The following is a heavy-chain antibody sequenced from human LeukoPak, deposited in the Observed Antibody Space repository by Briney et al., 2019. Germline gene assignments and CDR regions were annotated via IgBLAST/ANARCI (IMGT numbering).Heavy chain of an antibody. J-gene: IGHJ4*02. Sequence: GGSLPLSRAASVFTFSRYSMNWVRPAPGKGLEGVSYISSSSSTIYYADSVKGRFTISRDNAKNSLYLQMNSLRDEDTAVYYCARDHQGNSFSSIDYWGQGTLVTVSS. CDR3: ARDHQGNSFSSIDY. V-gene: IGHV3-48*02. D-gene: IGHD4-23*01. CDR1: VFTFSRYS. CDR2: ISSSSSTI.